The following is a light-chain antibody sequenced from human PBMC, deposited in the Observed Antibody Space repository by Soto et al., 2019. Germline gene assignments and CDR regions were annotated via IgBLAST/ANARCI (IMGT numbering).Light chain of an antibody. V-gene: IGKV3-20*01. Sequence: EIVLTQSPGSLSLSPGEGATLSCRASQSVYNNYIAWYQHSPGQAPRVLIYGASTRATGTPDRFSGSGSGTDFTLTITRLEPEDSALYYCQQYGSSVTFGGGTKVEMK. CDR1: QSVYNNY. J-gene: IGKJ4*01. CDR3: QQYGSSVT. CDR2: GAS.